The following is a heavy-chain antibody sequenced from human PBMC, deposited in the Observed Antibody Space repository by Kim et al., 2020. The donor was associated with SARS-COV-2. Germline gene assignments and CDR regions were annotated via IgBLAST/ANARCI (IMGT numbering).Heavy chain of an antibody. Sequence: AQQFQGRVTITADESTSTAYMELSSLRSEDTAVYYCARSGQQLVLYYFDYWGQGTLVTVSS. J-gene: IGHJ4*02. D-gene: IGHD6-13*01. V-gene: IGHV1-69*01. CDR3: ARSGQQLVLYYFDY.